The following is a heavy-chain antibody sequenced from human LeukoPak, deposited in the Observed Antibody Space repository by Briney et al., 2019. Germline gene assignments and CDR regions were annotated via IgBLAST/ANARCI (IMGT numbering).Heavy chain of an antibody. CDR3: ARGGKATVVTM. D-gene: IGHD4-23*01. V-gene: IGHV4-4*07. CDR2: MYSSGST. Sequence: SETLSLTCTVSGGSINSYYWTWIRQSAGKGLEWIGRMYSSGSTNYNPSLKSRVSMSVDTSKNQFSVKLTSVTAADTAVYHCARGGKATVVTMWGQGILVTVSS. J-gene: IGHJ4*02. CDR1: GGSINSYY.